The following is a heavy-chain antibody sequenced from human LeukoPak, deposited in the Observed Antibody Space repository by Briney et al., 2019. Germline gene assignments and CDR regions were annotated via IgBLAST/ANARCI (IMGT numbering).Heavy chain of an antibody. CDR3: AKDGKWLERLIDY. V-gene: IGHV3-30*02. D-gene: IGHD6-19*01. Sequence: GGSLRLSCAASGFTFSSYGMHWVRQAPGKGLEWVAFIRYDGSNKYYADSVKGRFTISRDNSKNTLYLQMNSLRAEDTAVYYCAKDGKWLERLIDYWGQGTLVTVSS. CDR1: GFTFSSYG. CDR2: IRYDGSNK. J-gene: IGHJ4*02.